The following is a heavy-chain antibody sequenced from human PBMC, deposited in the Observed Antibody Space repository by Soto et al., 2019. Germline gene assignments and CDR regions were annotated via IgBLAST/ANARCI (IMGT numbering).Heavy chain of an antibody. CDR3: ARRDRSGFSYWLDT. CDR1: GGSISIGDYY. J-gene: IGHJ5*02. D-gene: IGHD3-22*01. Sequence: SSETLSVTCIFSGGSISIGDYYWSWIRQHPGKGLEWIGTIYFSGTTYYNPSLKSRVTISVDTSKSQFSLKLSSVTAADTAVYYCARRDRSGFSYWLDTWGQGTLVTVSS. CDR2: IYFSGTT. V-gene: IGHV4-31*03.